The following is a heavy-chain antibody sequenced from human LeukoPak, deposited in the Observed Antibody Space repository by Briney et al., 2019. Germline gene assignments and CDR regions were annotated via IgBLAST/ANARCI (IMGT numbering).Heavy chain of an antibody. CDR2: IKQDGSER. CDR1: GFTFSNYW. D-gene: IGHD3-10*01. V-gene: IGHV3-7*04. Sequence: GSLRLSCAASGFTFSNYWMTWVRQAPGKGLEWVANIKQDGSERDYVDSVKGRFTISRDDAKNSLYLQMNSLRAEDTAVYYCARGITMANWGQGTLVTVSS. CDR3: ARGITMAN. J-gene: IGHJ4*02.